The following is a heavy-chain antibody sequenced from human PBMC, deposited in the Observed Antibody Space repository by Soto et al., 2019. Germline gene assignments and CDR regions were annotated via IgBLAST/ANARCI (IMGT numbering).Heavy chain of an antibody. J-gene: IGHJ6*02. V-gene: IGHV4-30-4*01. CDR3: ASQRITIFGVIISDGMDV. CDR1: GGSISSVDYY. D-gene: IGHD3-3*01. CDR2: IYHGGNT. Sequence: SETLSLTCTVSGGSISSVDYYWSWIRQPPGKGLEWIGYIYHGGNTYYSPSLKSRLRISVDTSKNQFSLNLTSVTAADTAVYYCASQRITIFGVIISDGMDVWGPGTTLTVSS.